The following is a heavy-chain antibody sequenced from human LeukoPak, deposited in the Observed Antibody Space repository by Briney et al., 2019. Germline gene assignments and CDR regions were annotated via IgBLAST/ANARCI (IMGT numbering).Heavy chain of an antibody. CDR1: GVSISSYY. Sequence: KPSETLSLTCTVSGVSISSYYWSWIRQPPGKGLEWIGYIYYSGSTNYNPSLKSRVTISVDTSKNQFSLKLSSVTAADTAVYYCARDRSGSYSNYGMDVWGQGTTVTVSS. J-gene: IGHJ6*02. D-gene: IGHD1-26*01. CDR2: IYYSGST. V-gene: IGHV4-59*12. CDR3: ARDRSGSYSNYGMDV.